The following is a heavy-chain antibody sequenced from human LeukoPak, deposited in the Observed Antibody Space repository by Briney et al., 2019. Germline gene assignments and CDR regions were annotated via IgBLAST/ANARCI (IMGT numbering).Heavy chain of an antibody. CDR1: GGSFSAYY. V-gene: IGHV4-34*01. CDR3: ARGRFYYDSSGYLGAFDI. Sequence: SETLSLTCAVYGGSFSAYYWGWIRQPPGKGLEWNGEINHSGSTNYNPSLKSRVTISVDTSKNQFSLKLSSVTAADTAVYYCARGRFYYDSSGYLGAFDIWGQGTMVTVSS. D-gene: IGHD3-22*01. CDR2: INHSGST. J-gene: IGHJ3*02.